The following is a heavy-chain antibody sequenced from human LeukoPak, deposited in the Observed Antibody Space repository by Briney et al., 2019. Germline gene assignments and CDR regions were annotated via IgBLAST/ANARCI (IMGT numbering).Heavy chain of an antibody. Sequence: SETLSLTCTVSGGYISSYYWSWIRQPPGKGLEWIGYIYYSGSTNYNPSLKSRVTISVDTSKNQFSLKLSSVNAADTAVYYCARGSYSSSWIWGQGTLVTVSS. J-gene: IGHJ4*02. V-gene: IGHV4-59*01. CDR1: GGYISSYY. CDR3: ARGSYSSSWI. CDR2: IYYSGST. D-gene: IGHD6-13*01.